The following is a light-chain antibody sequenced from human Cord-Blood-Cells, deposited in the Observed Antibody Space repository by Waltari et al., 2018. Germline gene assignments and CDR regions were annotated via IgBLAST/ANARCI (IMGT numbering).Light chain of an antibody. CDR1: QSVSSSY. Sequence: EIVLTQSPGTLSLSPGERATLSCRASQSVSSSYLAWYQTKPGQAPRLLIYGASSRATGIPDRFSGSGSGTDFTLTISRLEPEDFAVYYCQQYGSSPPITFGQGTRLEIK. J-gene: IGKJ5*01. CDR2: GAS. CDR3: QQYGSSPPIT. V-gene: IGKV3-20*01.